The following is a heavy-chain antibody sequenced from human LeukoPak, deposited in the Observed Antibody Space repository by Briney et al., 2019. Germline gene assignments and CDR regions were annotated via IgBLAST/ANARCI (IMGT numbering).Heavy chain of an antibody. CDR1: GGSISRSNW. J-gene: IGHJ6*02. CDR3: ARTNYDILTGYYYGMDV. Sequence: SETLSLTCAVSGGSISRSNWWSWVRQPPGKGLEWIGEIYHSGSTNYNPSLKSRVTISVDKSKNQFSLKLSSVTAADTAVYYCARTNYDILTGYYYGMDVWGQGTTVTVSS. CDR2: IYHSGST. V-gene: IGHV4-4*02. D-gene: IGHD3-9*01.